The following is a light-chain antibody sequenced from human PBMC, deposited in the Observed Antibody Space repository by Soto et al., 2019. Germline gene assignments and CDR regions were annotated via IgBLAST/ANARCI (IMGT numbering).Light chain of an antibody. Sequence: DIQMTQSPSTLSASVGDRVTITCRASQSISTWLAWFQQKPGKAPKLLIYKASSLESGVPSRFSGSGSGTEFTLTISSLQPDDFASYYCQQHSSSPWTFGQGTKVEIK. J-gene: IGKJ1*01. CDR3: QQHSSSPWT. V-gene: IGKV1-5*03. CDR1: QSISTW. CDR2: KAS.